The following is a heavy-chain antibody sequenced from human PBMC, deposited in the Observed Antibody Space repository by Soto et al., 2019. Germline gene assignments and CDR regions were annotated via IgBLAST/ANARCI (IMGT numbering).Heavy chain of an antibody. CDR2: SIPIFGTA. D-gene: IGHD1-20*01. J-gene: IGHJ6*02. CDR1: GGTFSSYA. CDR3: ARGITGTVTYYYGLDV. Sequence: QVQLVQSGAEVKKPGSSMKVSCKASGGTFSSYAISWVRQAPGQGLEWMGGSIPIFGTADYAQKFHGRVTITADESTSTAYMELSSLRSEDTAVYYCARGITGTVTYYYGLDVWGQGTTVTVSS. V-gene: IGHV1-69*12.